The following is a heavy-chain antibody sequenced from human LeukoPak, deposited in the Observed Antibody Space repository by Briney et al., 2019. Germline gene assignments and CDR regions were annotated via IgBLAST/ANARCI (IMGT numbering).Heavy chain of an antibody. Sequence: GGSLRLSCAASGFTFINYRMDWVRQAPGKGLEWVSSISTSRSYIYYADSVKGRFTISRDNAKNSLYLQMNSLRAEDTAVYYCARDGDYYGSGSYRDGFDIWGQGTMVTVSS. V-gene: IGHV3-21*01. J-gene: IGHJ3*02. CDR1: GFTFINYR. D-gene: IGHD3-10*01. CDR2: ISTSRSYI. CDR3: ARDGDYYGSGSYRDGFDI.